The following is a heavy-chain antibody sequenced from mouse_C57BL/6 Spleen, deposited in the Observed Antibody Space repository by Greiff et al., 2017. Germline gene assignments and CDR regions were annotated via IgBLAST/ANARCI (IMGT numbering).Heavy chain of an antibody. CDR3: ARWNYYGSSTGYFDV. Sequence: VQLQQSGAELVRPGSSVKMSCKTSGYTFTSYGLNWVKQRPGQGLEWIGYIYIGNGYTAYNENFKGKATLTSDTSSSTAYMQLSSLTSEDSAIYFCARWNYYGSSTGYFDVWGTGTTVTVSS. D-gene: IGHD1-1*01. J-gene: IGHJ1*03. CDR2: IYIGNGYT. CDR1: GYTFTSYG. V-gene: IGHV1-58*01.